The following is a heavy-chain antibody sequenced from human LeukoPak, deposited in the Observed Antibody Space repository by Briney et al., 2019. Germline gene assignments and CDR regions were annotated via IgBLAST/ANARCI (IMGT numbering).Heavy chain of an antibody. CDR3: ARGKDDILTGYSQELSYYGMDV. D-gene: IGHD3-9*01. J-gene: IGHJ6*02. CDR1: GYTFTSYG. V-gene: IGHV1-18*01. Sequence: ASVKVSCKASGYTFTSYGISWVRQAPGQGLEWMGWISAYNGNTNYAQKLQGRVTMTTDTSTSTAYMELRSLRSDDTAVYYCARGKDDILTGYSQELSYYGMDVWGQGTTVTVSS. CDR2: ISAYNGNT.